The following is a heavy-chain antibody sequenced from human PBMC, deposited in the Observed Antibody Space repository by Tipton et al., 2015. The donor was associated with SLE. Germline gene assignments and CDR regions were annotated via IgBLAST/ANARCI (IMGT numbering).Heavy chain of an antibody. CDR1: GGSISSYY. V-gene: IGHV4-59*01. J-gene: IGHJ4*02. CDR3: ASSVAWDPFDY. CDR2: IYYSGST. D-gene: IGHD1-26*01. Sequence: TLSLTCTVSGGSISSYYWSWIRQPPGKGLEWIGCIYYSGSTNYNPSLNSRVTLSVDMSKNQFSLKLSSVTAADTAVYYCASSVAWDPFDYWGQGTLVTVSS.